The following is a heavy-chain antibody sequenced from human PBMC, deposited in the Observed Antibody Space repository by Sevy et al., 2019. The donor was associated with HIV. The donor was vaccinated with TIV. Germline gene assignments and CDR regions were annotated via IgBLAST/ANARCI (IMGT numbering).Heavy chain of an antibody. CDR3: AREFSPSGTVYYYGMDV. Sequence: GGSLRLSCAASGFTFSSYAMHWVRQAPGKGLEWVAVISYDGSNKYYADSVKGRFTISRDNSKNTQYLQMNSLRAEDTAVYYCAREFSPSGTVYYYGMDVWGQGTTVTVSS. CDR2: ISYDGSNK. V-gene: IGHV3-30-3*01. J-gene: IGHJ6*02. CDR1: GFTFSSYA. D-gene: IGHD6-13*01.